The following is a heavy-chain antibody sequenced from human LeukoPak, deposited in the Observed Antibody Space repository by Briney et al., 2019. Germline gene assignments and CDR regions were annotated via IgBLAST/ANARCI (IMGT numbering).Heavy chain of an antibody. CDR2: IRDSGEA. CDR1: GFRVGDYY. Sequence: GGSLRLSCAVSGFRVGDYYMSWVRQAPGKGLEWVGLIRDSGEAFYADFARGRFAISRDESENTLYLQMNSLRVEDTAVYFCARDRAANQDWVEFDPWSQGTPVIVSS. D-gene: IGHD3/OR15-3a*01. J-gene: IGHJ5*02. CDR3: ARDRAANQDWVEFDP. V-gene: IGHV3-66*03.